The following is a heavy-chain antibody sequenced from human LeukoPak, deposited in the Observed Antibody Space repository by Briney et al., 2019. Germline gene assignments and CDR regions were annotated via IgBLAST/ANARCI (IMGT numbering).Heavy chain of an antibody. CDR3: ARIGHDLYQTFDS. CDR1: GFTFSSYS. J-gene: IGHJ5*01. D-gene: IGHD2-2*01. V-gene: IGHV3-48*04. CDR2: ISSSSSTI. Sequence: PGGSLRLSCAASGFTFSSYSMNWVRQAPGKGLEWVLYISSSSSTIYYADSVKGRFTISRDNAKNSLYLQMNSVRAEDPAVYYCARIGHDLYQTFDSWGHGTLITVPS.